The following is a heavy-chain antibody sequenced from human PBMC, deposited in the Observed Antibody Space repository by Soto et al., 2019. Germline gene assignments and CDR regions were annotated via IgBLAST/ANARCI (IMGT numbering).Heavy chain of an antibody. D-gene: IGHD3-16*01. J-gene: IGHJ4*02. CDR3: ARDTTSYDYVDTFDY. CDR2: IWYDGSNK. CDR1: GFTFSSYG. V-gene: IGHV3-33*01. Sequence: GGSLRLSCAASGFTFSSYGMHWVRQAPGKGLEWVAVIWYDGSNKYYADSVKGRFTISRDNSKNTLYLQMNSLRAEDTAVYYCARDTTSYDYVDTFDYWGQGTLVTVSS.